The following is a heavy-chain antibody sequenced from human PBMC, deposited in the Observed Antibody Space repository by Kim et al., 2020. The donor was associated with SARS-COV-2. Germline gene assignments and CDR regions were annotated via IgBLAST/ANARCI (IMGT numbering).Heavy chain of an antibody. D-gene: IGHD3-22*01. V-gene: IGHV3-23*01. CDR2: ITGDSSEI. CDR3: TKRDTSDSSTFSPFFDT. CDR1: GFTFNNYA. J-gene: IGHJ4*02. Sequence: GGYLRLSCAAAGFTFNNYAMNWVRQTPGKGLEWVSGITGDSSEIYYAESVKGRFTISRDNSRSTLYLEMNSLTAEDTAVYYCTKRDTSDSSTFSPFFDTWGQGTLVTVAS.